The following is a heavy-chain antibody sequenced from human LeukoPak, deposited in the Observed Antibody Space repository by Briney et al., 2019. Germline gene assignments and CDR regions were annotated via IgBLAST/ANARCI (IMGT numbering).Heavy chain of an antibody. D-gene: IGHD2-2*01. CDR1: GFTFRSYW. J-gene: IGHJ4*02. CDR2: INSDGSST. V-gene: IGHV3-74*01. Sequence: GGSLSLSCAASGFTFRSYWMHWVRQAPGEGLVWVSRINSDGSSTSYADSVKGRFTISTDNDNNTLYLQVNSRRGEDTAVYYCARVEVGAAATKPDYWGQGTQVTVS. CDR3: ARVEVGAAATKPDY.